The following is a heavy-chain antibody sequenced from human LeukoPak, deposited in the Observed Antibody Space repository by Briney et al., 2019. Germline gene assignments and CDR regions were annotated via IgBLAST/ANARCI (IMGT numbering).Heavy chain of an antibody. CDR2: IYHSGST. J-gene: IGHJ5*02. Sequence: PSETLSLTCAVSGGSISSGGYSWSWIRQPPGKGLEWIGYIYHSGSTYYNPSLKSRVTISVDTSKNQFSLKLSSVTAADTAVYYCARSHTVVVPAATVWFDPWGQGTLVTVSS. CDR3: ARSHTVVVPAATVWFDP. D-gene: IGHD2-2*01. CDR1: GGSISSGGYS. V-gene: IGHV4-30-2*02.